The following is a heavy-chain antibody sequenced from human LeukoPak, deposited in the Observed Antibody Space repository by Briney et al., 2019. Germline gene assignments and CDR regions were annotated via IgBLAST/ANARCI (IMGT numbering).Heavy chain of an antibody. CDR1: GGSVSSGSYY. CDR2: IYTSGST. CDR3: ARLRYFDWTVDY. V-gene: IGHV4-61*02. D-gene: IGHD3-9*01. J-gene: IGHJ4*02. Sequence: SETLSLTCTVSGGSVSSGSYYWSWIRQPAGKGLEWIGRIYTSGSTNYNPSLKSRVTMSVDTSKNQFSLKLSSVTAADTAVYYCARLRYFDWTVDYWGQGTLVTVSS.